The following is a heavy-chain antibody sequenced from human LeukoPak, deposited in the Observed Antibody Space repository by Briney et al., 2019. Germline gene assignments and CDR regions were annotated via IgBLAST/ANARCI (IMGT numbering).Heavy chain of an antibody. CDR2: INSDGSST. V-gene: IGHV3-74*01. CDR1: GFTVSSNY. J-gene: IGHJ4*02. CDR3: ARDHYYDSSGYDVDY. D-gene: IGHD3-22*01. Sequence: GGSLRLSCTASGFTVSSNYMNWVRQAPGKGLVWVSRINSDGSSTSYADSVKGRFTISRDNAKNTLYLQMNSLRAEDTAVYYCARDHYYDSSGYDVDYWGQGTLVTVSS.